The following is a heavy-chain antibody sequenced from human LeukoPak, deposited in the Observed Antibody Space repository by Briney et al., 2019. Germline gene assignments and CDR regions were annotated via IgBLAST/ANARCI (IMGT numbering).Heavy chain of an antibody. CDR1: GFTSTSYG. V-gene: IGHV3-30*18. J-gene: IGHJ6*02. D-gene: IGHD3-16*02. Sequence: GGSLRLSCAASGFTSTSYGMHWVRQAPGKGLEWVAPISYDGRSEYFADFVKGRFTISRDNSKNTMSLQMNSLRPDDTAVYYCAKSFLDYSYYFFGMDVWGQGTTVIVSS. CDR2: ISYDGRSE. CDR3: AKSFLDYSYYFFGMDV.